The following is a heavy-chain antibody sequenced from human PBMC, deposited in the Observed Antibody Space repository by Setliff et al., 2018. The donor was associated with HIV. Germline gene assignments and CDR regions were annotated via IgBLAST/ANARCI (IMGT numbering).Heavy chain of an antibody. D-gene: IGHD2-8*02. CDR1: GYTFTTSA. CDR2: SYTYDGNV. J-gene: IGHJ4*02. CDR3: VRDFSWSAFYFDS. Sequence: ASVKVSCKASGYTFTTSAIRWVRQAPGQGLQWMGWSYTYDGNVNYARNFRGRVTMTTDASTSTAFMELYNLRSDDTAVYYCVRDFSWSAFYFDSWGQGTLVTVSS. V-gene: IGHV1-18*01.